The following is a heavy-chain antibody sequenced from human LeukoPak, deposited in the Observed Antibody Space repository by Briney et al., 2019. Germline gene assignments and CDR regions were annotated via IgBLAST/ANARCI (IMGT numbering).Heavy chain of an antibody. D-gene: IGHD3-10*01. V-gene: IGHV3-49*04. J-gene: IGHJ6*04. Sequence: GGSLRLSCTAYGFTFGDYVMSWDRQAPGKGLEWVGFIRRKAYGGTTEYAATVKGRFTSSRDESKSIAYLQMNSLKTEDTAVYYCTRDFTVTMVRLYGMDVWGKGTTVTVSS. CDR2: IRRKAYGGTT. CDR1: GFTFGDYV. CDR3: TRDFTVTMVRLYGMDV.